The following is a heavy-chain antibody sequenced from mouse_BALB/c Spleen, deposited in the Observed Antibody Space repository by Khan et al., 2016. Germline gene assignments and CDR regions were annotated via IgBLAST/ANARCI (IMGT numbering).Heavy chain of an antibody. Sequence: QVQLQQSGAELMKPGASVKISCKATGYTFSSYWIEWIKQRPGHGLEWIGEXLPRSGSTVYNEKFKGKATFTADTSSNTAYMQLSSLTSEDSAVYYCARFDYWGQGTTLTVSS. V-gene: IGHV1-9*01. CDR2: XLPRSGST. J-gene: IGHJ2*01. CDR1: GYTFSSYW. CDR3: ARFDY.